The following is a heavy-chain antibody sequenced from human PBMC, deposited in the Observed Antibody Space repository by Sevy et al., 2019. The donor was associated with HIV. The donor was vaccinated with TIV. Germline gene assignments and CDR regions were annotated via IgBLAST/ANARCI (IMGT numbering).Heavy chain of an antibody. CDR1: GFTFSSYE. V-gene: IGHV3-13*01. D-gene: IGHD6-6*01. CDR3: ATEGLSSSSDGFDI. Sequence: GGSLRLSCAASGFTFSSYEMHWVRQLRGGGLEWDSAIGIAGDTFYADSVRGRFTISRENARNSLHLQMNSLRAGDSATYYCATEGLSSSSDGFDIWGQGTMVTVSS. J-gene: IGHJ3*02. CDR2: IGIAGDT.